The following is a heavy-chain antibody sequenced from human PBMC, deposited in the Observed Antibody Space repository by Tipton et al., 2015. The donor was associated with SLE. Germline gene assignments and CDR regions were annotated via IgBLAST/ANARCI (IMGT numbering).Heavy chain of an antibody. CDR3: AKDLRGYSCGH. Sequence: GSLRLSCAASGFSVSSSGMYWVRQAPGKGLEWVSITYAGGATYFADSVRGRFTGSRDVSRNTLYLQLNSLRGEDTAIYYCAKDLRGYSCGHWGQGTQVTVSS. V-gene: IGHV3-23*03. CDR2: TYAGGAT. D-gene: IGHD2-15*01. CDR1: GFSVSSSG. J-gene: IGHJ4*02.